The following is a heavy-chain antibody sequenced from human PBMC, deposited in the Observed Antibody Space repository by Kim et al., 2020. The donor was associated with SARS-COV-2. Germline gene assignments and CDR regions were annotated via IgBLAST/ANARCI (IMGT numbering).Heavy chain of an antibody. J-gene: IGHJ4*02. V-gene: IGHV3-53*04. CDR3: ARGTSNGGVRGVFDY. CDR1: GFTVSSNY. D-gene: IGHD3-10*01. CDR2: IYSGGST. Sequence: GGSLRLSCAASGFTVSSNYMSWVRQAPGKGLEWVSVIYSGGSTYYADSVKGRFTISRHNSKNTLYLQMNSLRAEDTAVYYCARGTSNGGVRGVFDYWGQGTLVTVSS.